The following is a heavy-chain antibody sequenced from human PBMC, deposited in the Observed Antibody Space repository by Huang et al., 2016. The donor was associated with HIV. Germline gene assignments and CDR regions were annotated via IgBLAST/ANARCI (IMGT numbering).Heavy chain of an antibody. CDR2: IFPGDSNP. CDR1: GFSFTSYW. CDR3: AIHDSNDFTFDD. J-gene: IGHJ4*02. D-gene: IGHD5-18*01. Sequence: EVQLVQSGVEVKKPGESLKISCKGSGFSFTSYWIGWVRQMPGKGLGWMGIIFPGDSNPLASPAFQGQVTISADKYTRTAYLQWSSLKASDSAIYYCAIHDSNDFTFDDWGQGTLVAVSS. V-gene: IGHV5-51*03.